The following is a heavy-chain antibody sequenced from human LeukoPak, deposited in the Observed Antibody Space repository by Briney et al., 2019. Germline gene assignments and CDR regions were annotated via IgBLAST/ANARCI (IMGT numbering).Heavy chain of an antibody. Sequence: ASVKVSCKTSGYTFTSYGISWVRQAPGQGLEWMGWISAYNGNTNYAQKLQGRVTMTTDTSTSTAYMELRSLRSDDTAVYYCARLGQWPVRGVFDYWGEGTLVTVSS. D-gene: IGHD6-19*01. CDR3: ARLGQWPVRGVFDY. CDR1: GYTFTSYG. CDR2: ISAYNGNT. V-gene: IGHV1-18*01. J-gene: IGHJ4*02.